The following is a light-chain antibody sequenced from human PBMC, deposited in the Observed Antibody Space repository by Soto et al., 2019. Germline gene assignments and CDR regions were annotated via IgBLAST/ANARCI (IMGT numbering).Light chain of an antibody. CDR1: QGISSY. J-gene: IGKJ4*01. CDR2: DAS. V-gene: IGKV1-9*01. Sequence: IQLTQSPSSLSASVGDRVTSTCRASQGISSYLGWYQQKPGKATNLLIYDASTLQSGVTSRFSGGGSGTDFTLTISSLQPEDFATYYCQQVNVYPSTFGGGT. CDR3: QQVNVYPST.